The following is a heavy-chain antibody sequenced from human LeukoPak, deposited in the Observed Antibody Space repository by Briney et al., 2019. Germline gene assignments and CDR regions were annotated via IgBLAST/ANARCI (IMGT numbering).Heavy chain of an antibody. CDR1: GGSISSSSYY. CDR2: IYYSGST. J-gene: IGHJ4*02. CDR3: ASYYYGSGSYSYGFDY. Sequence: ASETLSLTCTVSGGSISSSSYYWGWIRQPPGKGLEWIGSIYYSGSTYYNPSLKSRVTISVDTSKNQFSLKLSSVTAADTAVYYCASYYYGSGSYSYGFDYWGQGTLVTVSS. D-gene: IGHD3-10*01. V-gene: IGHV4-39*07.